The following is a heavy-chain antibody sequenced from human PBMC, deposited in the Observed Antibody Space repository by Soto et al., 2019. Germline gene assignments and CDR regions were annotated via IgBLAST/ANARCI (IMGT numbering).Heavy chain of an antibody. CDR3: ARDYRPYSSSWRFDY. D-gene: IGHD6-6*01. V-gene: IGHV1-69*13. J-gene: IGHJ4*02. Sequence: ASVKVSCKASGGTFSSYAISWVRQAPGQGLEWMGGIIPIFGTANYAQKFQGRVTITADESTSTAYMELSSLRSEDTAVYYCARDYRPYSSSWRFDYWGQGTLVTVSS. CDR2: IIPIFGTA. CDR1: GGTFSSYA.